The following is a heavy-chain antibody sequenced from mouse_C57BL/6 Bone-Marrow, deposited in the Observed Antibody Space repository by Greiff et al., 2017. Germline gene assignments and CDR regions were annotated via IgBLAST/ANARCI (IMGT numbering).Heavy chain of an antibody. Sequence: LQQSGPGILQPSQTLSLTCSFSGFSLSTSNMGIGWIRQPSGKGLEWLAHIWWNDDKYYNPSLKSRLTISKDTSTNQVFLKITSVDTADTATYYCAPYYYGSSYPFAYWGQGTLVTVSA. CDR3: APYYYGSSYPFAY. CDR2: IWWNDDK. V-gene: IGHV8-5*01. D-gene: IGHD1-1*01. J-gene: IGHJ3*01. CDR1: GFSLSTSNMG.